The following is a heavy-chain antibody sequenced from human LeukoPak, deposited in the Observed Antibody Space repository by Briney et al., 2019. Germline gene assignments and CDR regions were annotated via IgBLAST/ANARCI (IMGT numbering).Heavy chain of an antibody. Sequence: GGSLRLSCAASGFTVSSNYMSWIRQAPGKGLEWVSVIYSGGSTYYADSVKGRFTISRDNSKNTLYLQMNSLRAEDTAVYYCARDSSSGYYGMDVWGQGTTVTVSS. CDR2: IYSGGST. CDR3: ARDSSSGYYGMDV. V-gene: IGHV3-53*01. CDR1: GFTVSSNY. D-gene: IGHD6-6*01. J-gene: IGHJ6*02.